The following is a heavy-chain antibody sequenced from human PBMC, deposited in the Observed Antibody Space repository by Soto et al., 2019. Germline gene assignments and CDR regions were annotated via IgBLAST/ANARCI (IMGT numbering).Heavy chain of an antibody. Sequence: LRLSCAASGFAFSSYGMHWVRQAPGKGLEWVAVIWYDGSNKYYADSVKGRFTISRDNSKNTLYLQMNSVRAEDTAVYYCARGPARYFDWPAFDPWGQGTLVTVSS. CDR2: IWYDGSNK. CDR1: GFAFSSYG. V-gene: IGHV3-33*01. D-gene: IGHD3-9*01. J-gene: IGHJ5*02. CDR3: ARGPARYFDWPAFDP.